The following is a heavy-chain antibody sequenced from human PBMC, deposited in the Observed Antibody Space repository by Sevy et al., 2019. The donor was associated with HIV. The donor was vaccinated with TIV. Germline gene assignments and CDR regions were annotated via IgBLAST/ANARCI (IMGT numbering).Heavy chain of an antibody. CDR3: AAISGYCRDGTCYAGTSIDK. J-gene: IGHJ4*02. CDR1: GFNLTDYY. D-gene: IGHD2-15*01. CDR2: ISGGDTTT. Sequence: GGSLRLSCAASGFNLTDYYINWIRQAPGKGLEWISYISGGDTTTYYSDSEKGRFTVSRDNAKNSVFLQMISLRAGDTAVYYCAAISGYCRDGTCYAGTSIDKWGEGSLVTVSS. V-gene: IGHV3-11*01.